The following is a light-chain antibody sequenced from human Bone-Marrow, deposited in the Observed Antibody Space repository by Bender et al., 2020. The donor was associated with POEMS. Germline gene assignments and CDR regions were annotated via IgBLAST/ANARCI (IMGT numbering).Light chain of an antibody. Sequence: QSALTQPPSASGSPGQSVTISCTGTSSDVGGSNSVSWYQQHPGKAPKLMIYAVSKRPSGVPDRFSGSKSGNTASLTVSGLQAEDEADYYCCSYTGSNSLLFGGGTKLTVL. V-gene: IGLV2-8*01. CDR3: CSYTGSNSLL. CDR1: SSDVGGSNS. CDR2: AVS. J-gene: IGLJ2*01.